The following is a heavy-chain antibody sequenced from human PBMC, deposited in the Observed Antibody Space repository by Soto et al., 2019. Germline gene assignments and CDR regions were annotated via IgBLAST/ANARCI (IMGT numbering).Heavy chain of an antibody. V-gene: IGHV1-46*01. CDR1: ADTLTSYY. J-gene: IGHJ4*02. CDR2: INPNGGST. D-gene: IGHD3-3*01. Sequence: SVKVSCKAPADTLTSYYRHWVRQAPGHGLEWMGIINPNGGSTRFAQTFQGRITMTTDTSTSTVYMELRSLRSEDTAIYYCATADYDFWTGYYEPHAYWGQGTLVTVSA. CDR3: ATADYDFWTGYYEPHAY.